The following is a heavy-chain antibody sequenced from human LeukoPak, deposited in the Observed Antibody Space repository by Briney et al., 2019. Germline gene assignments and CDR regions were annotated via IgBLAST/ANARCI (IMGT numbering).Heavy chain of an antibody. CDR3: ARDGDTAMILFAFDI. J-gene: IGHJ3*02. V-gene: IGHV4-59*01. Sequence: SETLSLTCTVSGGSISSFYWSWIRQPPGKGLEWIGYISYLGSTNYNPSLESRVTMSVDTSKNQFSLKLSSMTAADTAVYYCARDGDTAMILFAFDIWGQGTMVTVSS. CDR2: ISYLGST. CDR1: GGSISSFY. D-gene: IGHD5-18*01.